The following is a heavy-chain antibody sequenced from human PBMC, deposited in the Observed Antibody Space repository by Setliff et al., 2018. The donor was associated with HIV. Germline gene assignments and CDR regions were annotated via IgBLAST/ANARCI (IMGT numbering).Heavy chain of an antibody. Sequence: SQTLSLTCAISGDSVSSDNAAWNWIRQSPMRGLEWLGRTYYRSKWYFDYAVSVKSRIIINPDTSKNQFFLQLSSVTPEDPAVYDCARGSYGSVLLWGQGTLVTVSS. CDR3: ARGSYGSVLL. CDR1: GDSVSSDNAA. CDR2: TYYRSKWYF. V-gene: IGHV6-1*01. D-gene: IGHD6-19*01. J-gene: IGHJ4*02.